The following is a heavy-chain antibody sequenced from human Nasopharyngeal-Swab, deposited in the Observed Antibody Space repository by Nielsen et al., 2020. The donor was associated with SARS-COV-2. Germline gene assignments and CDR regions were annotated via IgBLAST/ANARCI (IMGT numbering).Heavy chain of an antibody. J-gene: IGHJ4*02. CDR3: ARDPEAESRSGEEEEGEGDY. D-gene: IGHD6-13*01. CDR2: IYTSGST. V-gene: IGHV4-4*07. Sequence: WIRQPPGKGLEWIGRIYTSGSTNYNPSLKSRVTMSVDTSKNQFSLKLSSVTAADTAVYYCARDPEAESRSGEEEEGEGDYWGQG.